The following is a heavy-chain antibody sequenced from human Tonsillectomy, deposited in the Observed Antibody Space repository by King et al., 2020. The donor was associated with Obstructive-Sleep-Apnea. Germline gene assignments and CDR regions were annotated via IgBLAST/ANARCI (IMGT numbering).Heavy chain of an antibody. CDR3: ARSWGYRSSWHWFDP. V-gene: IGHV2-5*02. D-gene: IGHD6-13*01. J-gene: IGHJ5*02. CDR2: MYWDDDK. CDR1: GFSLSTSGVG. Sequence: ITLKESGPTLVKPTQTLTLTCTFSGFSLSTSGVGVGWIRQPPGKALEWLALMYWDDDKRYSPSLKSRITITKDTSKNQVGLTMTYMDPVDTATYYSARSWGYRSSWHWFDPWGQGTLVTVSS.